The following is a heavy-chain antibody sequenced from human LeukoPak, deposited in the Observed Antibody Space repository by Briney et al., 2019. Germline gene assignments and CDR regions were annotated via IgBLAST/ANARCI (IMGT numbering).Heavy chain of an antibody. CDR3: ARVLKVGYSYGYFDY. CDR1: GDSVSSKSAA. Sequence: SQTLSLTCAISGDSVSSKSAAWNWITQSPSRGLEWLGRTYYRSMRYNDYAVSVQSRITINPDTSTNQFSLQLNSVTPEDTAVYYCARVLKVGYSYGYFDYWGQGTLVTVSS. J-gene: IGHJ4*02. V-gene: IGHV6-1*01. D-gene: IGHD5-18*01. CDR2: TYYRSMRYN.